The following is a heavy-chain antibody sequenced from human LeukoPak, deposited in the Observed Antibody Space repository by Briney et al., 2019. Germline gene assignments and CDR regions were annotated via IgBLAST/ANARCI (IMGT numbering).Heavy chain of an antibody. CDR3: ARDREGYYGSGSYVY. CDR1: GFTVSSNY. J-gene: IGHJ4*02. V-gene: IGHV3-66*02. D-gene: IGHD3-10*01. Sequence: GGSLRLSCAASGFTVSSNYMSWVRQAPGKGLEWVSVIYSGGSTYYADSVKGRFTISRDNSKNTLYLQMNSLRAEDTAVYYCARDREGYYGSGSYVYWGQGTLVTVSP. CDR2: IYSGGST.